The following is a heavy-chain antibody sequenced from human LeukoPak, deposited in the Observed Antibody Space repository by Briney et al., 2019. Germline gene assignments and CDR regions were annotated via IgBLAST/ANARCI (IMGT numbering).Heavy chain of an antibody. CDR3: ARHSPQNYYYYYYMDV. Sequence: SETLSLTCAVSGYSISSGYYWGWIRQPPGKGLEWIGSIYHSGSTYYNPSLKSRVTISVDTSKNQFSLKLSSVTAADTAVYYCARHSPQNYYYYYYMDVWGKGTTVTVSS. CDR1: GYSISSGYY. V-gene: IGHV4-38-2*01. CDR2: IYHSGST. J-gene: IGHJ6*03.